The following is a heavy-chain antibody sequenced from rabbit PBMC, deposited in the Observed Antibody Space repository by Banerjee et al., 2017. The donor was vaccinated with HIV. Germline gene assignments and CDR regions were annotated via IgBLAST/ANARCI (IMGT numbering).Heavy chain of an antibody. CDR2: VRAGSSGST. CDR1: GFSFSDRDV. CDR3: ARYLVTVIGWNFYL. J-gene: IGHJ4*01. Sequence: QEHLVESGGGLVQPEGSLTLTCKASGFSFSDRDVMCWVRQAPGKGLEWIACVRAGSSGSTYCASWAKGRFTISKTSSTTVTLQMTSLTVADTATYFCARYLVTVIGWNFYLWGPGTLVTVS. V-gene: IGHV1S45*01. D-gene: IGHD5-1*01.